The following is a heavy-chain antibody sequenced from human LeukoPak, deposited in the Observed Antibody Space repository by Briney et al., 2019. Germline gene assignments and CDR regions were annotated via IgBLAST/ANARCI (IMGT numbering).Heavy chain of an antibody. CDR1: GFTFSGSA. D-gene: IGHD3-22*01. V-gene: IGHV3-73*01. Sequence: PGGSLRLSCVVSGFTFSGSAVHWVRQASGKGLEWVGRIRSKANNYATAYAASVKGRFTISRDDSKNTAYLQMNSLKTEDTAVYYCTGDNFDSSVKFHYWGQGTLVAVSS. CDR2: IRSKANNYAT. CDR3: TGDNFDSSVKFHY. J-gene: IGHJ4*02.